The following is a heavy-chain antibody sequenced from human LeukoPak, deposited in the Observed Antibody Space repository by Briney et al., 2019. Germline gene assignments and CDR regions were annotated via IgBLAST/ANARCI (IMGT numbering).Heavy chain of an antibody. CDR3: ARDSAYYDILTGYSFAFDI. CDR1: GYTFTSYY. D-gene: IGHD3-9*01. V-gene: IGHV1-46*01. CDR2: INPSGGST. Sequence: ASVKVSCKASGYTFTSYYMHWVRQAPGQGLEWMGIINPSGGSTSYAQKFQGRVTMTRDTSTSTVYMELSSLRSEDTAVYYCARDSAYYDILTGYSFAFDIWGQGTMVTVSS. J-gene: IGHJ3*02.